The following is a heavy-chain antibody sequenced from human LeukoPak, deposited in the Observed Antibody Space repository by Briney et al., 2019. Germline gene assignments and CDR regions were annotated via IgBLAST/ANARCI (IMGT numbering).Heavy chain of an antibody. CDR3: ARQPYYYDSSGYWFDY. Sequence: SETLSLTCTVSGGSMSSSSDFWGWVRQPRGKGLEWLGRMYYSETTYYNPPLKRRVTLSVDTSKNQFSLKLSSVTAADTAVYYCARQPYYYDSSGYWFDYWGQGTLVSVSS. J-gene: IGHJ4*02. D-gene: IGHD3-22*01. V-gene: IGHV4-39*01. CDR2: MYYSETT. CDR1: GGSMSSSSDF.